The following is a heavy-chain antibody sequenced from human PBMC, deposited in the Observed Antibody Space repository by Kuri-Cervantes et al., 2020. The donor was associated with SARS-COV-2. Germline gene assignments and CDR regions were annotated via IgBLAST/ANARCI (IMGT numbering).Heavy chain of an antibody. CDR1: GFTFSTYI. CDR2: ITHSSSHI. J-gene: IGHJ4*02. D-gene: IGHD2-2*01. Sequence: ESLEISCAASGFTFSTYIMHWVRQAPGKGLEWVSYITHSSSHIYYADSVKGRFTISRDNAKNSLYLQMNSLRVEDTAVYYCASDCSTTSSYPYWGQGTLVTVSS. CDR3: ASDCSTTSSYPY. V-gene: IGHV3-21*06.